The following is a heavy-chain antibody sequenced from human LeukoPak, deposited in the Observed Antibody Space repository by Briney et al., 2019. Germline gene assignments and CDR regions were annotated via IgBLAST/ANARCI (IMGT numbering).Heavy chain of an antibody. J-gene: IGHJ4*02. CDR1: GLIATSNY. CDR3: ATGGRSGMAFDF. CDR2: IYGGGNT. V-gene: IGHV3-53*01. Sequence: GGSLRLSCSFSGLIATSNYMAWARQAPGKGLQWISFIYGGGNTLYADSVMGRFSISRDNSKSTLYLQMSSLRVEDTAVYYCATGGRSGMAFDFWGQGTLVTVSS. D-gene: IGHD5-24*01.